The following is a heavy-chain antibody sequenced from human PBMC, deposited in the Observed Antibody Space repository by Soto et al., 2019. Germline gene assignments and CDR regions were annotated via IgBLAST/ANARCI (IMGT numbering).Heavy chain of an antibody. V-gene: IGHV1-18*01. CDR3: APHTLDTGMPSGY. J-gene: IGHJ4*02. Sequence: ASVKVSCKASGYTFTSYGISWVRQAPGQGLEWMGWISAHNGNTNYAQKLQGRVTMTTDTSTSTAYMELRSLKSDDTAVYYCAPHTLDTGMPSGYWGQGTLVTVSS. CDR2: ISAHNGNT. CDR1: GYTFTSYG. D-gene: IGHD5-18*01.